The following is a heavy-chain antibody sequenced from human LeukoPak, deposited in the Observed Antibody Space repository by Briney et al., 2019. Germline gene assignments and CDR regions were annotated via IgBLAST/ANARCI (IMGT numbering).Heavy chain of an antibody. D-gene: IGHD2-15*01. V-gene: IGHV2-5*02. Sequence: KRSGPTLVKPTQTLTLTCTFSGFSLSTNGVGVGWIRQPPGEAVEWLARIYWDDDKRYRPSLKSRLTIIQDTSKNQVVRTLTNVDPVDTAPYYCAHRSRAYSSPWFLGVFDYWGQGTLVTVSS. CDR2: IYWDDDK. CDR1: GFSLSTNGVG. CDR3: AHRSRAYSSPWFLGVFDY. J-gene: IGHJ4*02.